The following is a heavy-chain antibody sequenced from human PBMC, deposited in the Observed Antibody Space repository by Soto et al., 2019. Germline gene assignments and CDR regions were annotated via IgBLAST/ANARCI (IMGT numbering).Heavy chain of an antibody. CDR3: ARVRMPAAAIDAFDL. D-gene: IGHD2-2*01. CDR1: GGTFSSYA. Sequence: ASVKVSCKASGGTFSSYAISWVRQAPGQGLEWMGGIIPIFGTANYAQKFQGRVTITADESTSTAYMELSSLRSEDTAVYYCARVRMPAAAIDAFDLWGQGTMVTVSS. V-gene: IGHV1-69*13. J-gene: IGHJ3*01. CDR2: IIPIFGTA.